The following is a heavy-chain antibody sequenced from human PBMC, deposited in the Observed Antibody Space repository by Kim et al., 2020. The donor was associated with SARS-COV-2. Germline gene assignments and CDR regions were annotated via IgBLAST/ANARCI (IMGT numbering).Heavy chain of an antibody. CDR3: ATHATASTLGD. CDR2: IKSKSVGGTI. V-gene: IGHV3-15*01. J-gene: IGHJ4*02. D-gene: IGHD6-25*01. Sequence: GGSLRLSCVVSGVTFTNVWMSWVRQAPGKGLEWVGRIKSKSVGGTIDYAAPVKDRFSISRDDSEETVYLQMNSLKTEDTAAYYCATHATASTLGDWCQGT. CDR1: GVTFTNVW.